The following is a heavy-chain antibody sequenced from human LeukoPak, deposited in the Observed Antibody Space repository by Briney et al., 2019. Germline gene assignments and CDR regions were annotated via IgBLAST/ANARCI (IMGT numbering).Heavy chain of an antibody. CDR3: ARARSWYSGYYYGMDV. CDR2: IGTAGDT. J-gene: IGHJ6*02. V-gene: IGHV3-13*01. CDR1: GFTFSSYD. Sequence: HPGGPLRLSCAASGFTFSSYDMHWVRQATGKGLEWVSAIGTAGDTYYPGSVKGRFTISRENAKNSLYLQMNSLRAGDTAVYYCARARSWYSGYYYGMDVWGQGTTVTVSS. D-gene: IGHD6-13*01.